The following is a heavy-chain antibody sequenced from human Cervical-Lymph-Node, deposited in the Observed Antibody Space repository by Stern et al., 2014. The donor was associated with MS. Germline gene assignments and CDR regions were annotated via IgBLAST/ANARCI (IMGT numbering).Heavy chain of an antibody. J-gene: IGHJ6*02. D-gene: IGHD3-10*01. V-gene: IGHV3-30*18. CDR1: GFTFSSYG. CDR3: ANQGGSGTTHYYYYGMDV. CDR2: ISYDGSNK. Sequence: VQLVQSGGGVVQPGRSLRLSCAASGFTFSSYGMHWVRQAPGKGLEWGAVISYDGSNKYYADSVKGRFTISRDNSKNTLYLQMNSLRAEDTAVYYCANQGGSGTTHYYYYGMDVWGQGTTVTVSS.